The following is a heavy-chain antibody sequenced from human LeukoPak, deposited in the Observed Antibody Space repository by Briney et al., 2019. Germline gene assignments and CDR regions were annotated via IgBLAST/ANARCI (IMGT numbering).Heavy chain of an antibody. D-gene: IGHD6-13*01. V-gene: IGHV1-2*02. CDR2: INPNSGGT. Sequence: RASVKVSCKASGYTFTGYYMHWVRQAPGQGLEWVGWINPNSGGTNYAQKFQGRVTITRDTSISTAYMELSRLRSDDTAVYYCAAAAGIAAAPTDYWGQGTLVTVSS. J-gene: IGHJ4*02. CDR1: GYTFTGYY. CDR3: AAAAGIAAAPTDY.